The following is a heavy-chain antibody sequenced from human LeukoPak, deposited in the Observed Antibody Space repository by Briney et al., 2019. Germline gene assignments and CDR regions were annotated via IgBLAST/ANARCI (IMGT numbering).Heavy chain of an antibody. CDR1: GFTFSSYS. J-gene: IGHJ4*02. CDR3: ARGVDILTGYYLFDY. D-gene: IGHD3-9*01. V-gene: IGHV3-48*01. Sequence: GGSLRLSCAASGFTFSSYSVNWVRQAPGKGLEWVSYISSSSSTIYYADSVKGRFTISRDNAKNSLYLQMNSLRAEDTAVYYCARGVDILTGYYLFDYWGQGTLVTVSS. CDR2: ISSSSSTI.